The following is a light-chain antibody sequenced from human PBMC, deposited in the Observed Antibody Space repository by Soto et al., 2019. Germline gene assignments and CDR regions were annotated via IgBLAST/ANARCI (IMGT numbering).Light chain of an antibody. CDR3: SSFAGTNNFV. CDR1: SSDVGGYDY. V-gene: IGLV2-8*01. CDR2: EVS. Sequence: QSVLTQPPSASGSPGQSVTISCTGTSSDVGGYDYVSWYQQHPGKAPKLMIYEVSVRPSGVPDRFSGSKSGNTASLTVSGLQAEDEADYYCSSFAGTNNFVFXTGTKVTVL. J-gene: IGLJ1*01.